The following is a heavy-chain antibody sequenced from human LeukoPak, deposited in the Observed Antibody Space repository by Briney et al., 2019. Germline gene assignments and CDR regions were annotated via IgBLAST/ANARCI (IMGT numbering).Heavy chain of an antibody. CDR1: GGSISNSGYY. V-gene: IGHV4-39*01. D-gene: IGHD2-2*01. CDR2: IYYSGST. CDR3: ATRYCTTTTCLFDY. Sequence: PSETLSLXCSVSGGSISNSGYYWGWSRQPPGKGLEWIGSIYYSGSTYYTPSLKSRVTISVDTSKNQFSLKLTSVTAADTAVYYCATRYCTTTTCLFDYWGQGTLVTVSS. J-gene: IGHJ4*02.